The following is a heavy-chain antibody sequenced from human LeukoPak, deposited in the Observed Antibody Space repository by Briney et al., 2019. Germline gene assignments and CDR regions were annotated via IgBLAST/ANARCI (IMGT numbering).Heavy chain of an antibody. CDR3: AKEGVPYYYDSSGYYYFDY. D-gene: IGHD3-22*01. Sequence: GGSLRLSCAASGFTFSSYAMSWVRQAPGKGLEWVSAISGSGGSTYYADSVKGRFTISRDNSKNTLYLQMNSLGAEDTAVYYCAKEGVPYYYDSSGYYYFDYWGQGTLVTVSS. V-gene: IGHV3-23*01. J-gene: IGHJ4*02. CDR1: GFTFSSYA. CDR2: ISGSGGST.